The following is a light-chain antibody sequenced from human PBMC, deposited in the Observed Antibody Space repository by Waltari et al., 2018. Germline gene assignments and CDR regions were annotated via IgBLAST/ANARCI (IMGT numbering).Light chain of an antibody. Sequence: EILLTQSPATLSVSPGEGDTLSCRASRRVSFKLAWYQQKPGQAPRLLIYGASTRATGVPARFSGGGSGTEFTLTITRLQSEDFSVYYCQQYNNWPLTFGGGTKVEIK. V-gene: IGKV3-15*01. J-gene: IGKJ4*01. CDR1: RRVSFK. CDR2: GAS. CDR3: QQYNNWPLT.